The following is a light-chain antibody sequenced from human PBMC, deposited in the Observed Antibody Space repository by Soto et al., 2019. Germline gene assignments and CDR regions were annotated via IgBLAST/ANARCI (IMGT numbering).Light chain of an antibody. CDR2: DAL. CDR1: QIIGSS. V-gene: IGKV1-5*01. CDR3: QQYYSYPYT. J-gene: IGKJ2*01. Sequence: DIQMTQSPSTRSASLGDRVTITGRASQIIGSSLAWYQHKPGKAPKLLIYDALTLQSGVPSRYSGSESGTEFTFTISSLQPGDSATYYCQQYYSYPYTFGQGTKLEI.